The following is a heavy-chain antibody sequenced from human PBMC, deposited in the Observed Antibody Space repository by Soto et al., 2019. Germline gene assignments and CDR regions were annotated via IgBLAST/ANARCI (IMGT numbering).Heavy chain of an antibody. CDR3: ARGVTGYNSGWYYFED. CDR2: ITSSSSHI. J-gene: IGHJ4*02. D-gene: IGHD6-19*01. Sequence: EVQLVESGGGLVKPGGSLRLSCAASGFTSSSYNMNWVRQAPGKGLEWVSSITSSSSHIYYADSVKGRFTISRDNAKNSLYLQMNSLRAEDTAVYYCARGVTGYNSGWYYFEDWGQGTLVTVSS. V-gene: IGHV3-21*01. CDR1: GFTSSSYN.